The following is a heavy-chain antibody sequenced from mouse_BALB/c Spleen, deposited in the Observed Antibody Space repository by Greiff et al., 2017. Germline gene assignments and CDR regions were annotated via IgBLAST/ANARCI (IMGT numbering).Heavy chain of an antibody. CDR1: GYSFTDYN. Sequence: EVQLQQSGPELVKPGASVKVSCKASGYSFTDYNMYWVKQSHGKSLEWIGYIDPYNGGTGYNQKFKSRATLTVDNSSSTAYMELRSLTSEDSAVYYCARVSPYAMDYWGQGTSVTVSS. D-gene: IGHD6-2*01. J-gene: IGHJ4*01. V-gene: IGHV1S135*01. CDR3: ARVSPYAMDY. CDR2: IDPYNGGT.